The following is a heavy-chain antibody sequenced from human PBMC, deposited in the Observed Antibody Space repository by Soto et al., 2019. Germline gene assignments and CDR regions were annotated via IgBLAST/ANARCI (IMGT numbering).Heavy chain of an antibody. V-gene: IGHV4-59*01. CDR3: AREGQLDNRFDP. CDR1: GGAISSYY. J-gene: IGHJ5*02. D-gene: IGHD1-1*01. CDR2: IYYIFST. Sequence: PSETLSLTCTVSGGAISSYYWIWIRQPPVNGLEFIGYIYYIFSTNYNPSLKSRFTIALYTSKNQFSLKLISFTAAYTSVYYCAREGQLDNRFDPWGQGTLVTVSS.